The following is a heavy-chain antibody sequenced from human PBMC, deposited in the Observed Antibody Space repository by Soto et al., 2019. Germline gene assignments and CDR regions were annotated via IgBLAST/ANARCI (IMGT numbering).Heavy chain of an antibody. CDR2: ISAYNGNT. D-gene: IGHD6-25*01. CDR3: ARDLGKASGW. CDR1: GYTFTNFG. J-gene: IGHJ4*02. Sequence: ASVKVSCKASGYTFTNFGISWVRQAPGQGLEWMGWISAYNGNTNYAQKFQGRVTMTTDTSTSTAYMEVRSLRVEDTAVYYCARDLGKASGWWGQGTLVTVSS. V-gene: IGHV1-18*01.